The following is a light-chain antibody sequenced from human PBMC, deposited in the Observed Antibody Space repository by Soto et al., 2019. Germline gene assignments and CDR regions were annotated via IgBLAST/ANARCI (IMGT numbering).Light chain of an antibody. J-gene: IGKJ1*01. CDR1: QSSSSW. Sequence: DIQMTQSPSTLSASVGDRVTITCRASQSSSSWLAWYQQKPGKAPNLLIYKASSLQSGVPSRFSGSGSGTEFTLTISSLQPDDFATYYCQQDDIYPWTFGQGTKVEIK. V-gene: IGKV1-5*03. CDR3: QQDDIYPWT. CDR2: KAS.